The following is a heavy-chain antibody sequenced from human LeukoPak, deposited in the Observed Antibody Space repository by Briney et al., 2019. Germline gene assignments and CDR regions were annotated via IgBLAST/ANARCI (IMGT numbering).Heavy chain of an antibody. CDR2: ISGSGGST. V-gene: IGHV3-23*01. CDR3: AKDKGSGTYPPY. J-gene: IGHJ4*02. D-gene: IGHD1-26*01. CDR1: GFTFSSFA. Sequence: GGSLRLSCAASGFTFSSFALSWVRQGPGKGLEWVSGISGSGGSTYYADSVKGRFTISRDNSNNRLYLQMNSLRAEDTAVYYCAKDKGSGTYPPYWGQGPMLSVSS.